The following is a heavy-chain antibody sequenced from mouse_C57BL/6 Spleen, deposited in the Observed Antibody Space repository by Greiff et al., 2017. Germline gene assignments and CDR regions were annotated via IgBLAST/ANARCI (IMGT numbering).Heavy chain of an antibody. CDR3: VRHDDGDVRAMDY. CDR2: IRSKSNNYAT. J-gene: IGHJ4*01. Sequence: EVKLVESGGGLVQPKGSLKLSCAASGFSFNTYAMNWVRQAPGKGLEWVARIRSKSNNYATYYADSVKDRFTISRDDSESMLYLQMNNLKTEDTAMYYGVRHDDGDVRAMDYWGQGTSVTVAS. V-gene: IGHV10-1*01. D-gene: IGHD2-13*01. CDR1: GFSFNTYA.